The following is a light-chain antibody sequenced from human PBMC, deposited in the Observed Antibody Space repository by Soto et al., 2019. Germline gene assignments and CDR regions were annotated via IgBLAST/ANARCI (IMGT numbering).Light chain of an antibody. Sequence: DIQMTQSPSTLSASVGDRVTITCRASQSISSWLAWYQQKPGKAPKLLIYDASSLEIGVPSRFSGSGSGTEFTRTISSLQPDDFATYYCQQYKSYTWTFGQGTKVEIK. CDR3: QQYKSYTWT. CDR2: DAS. CDR1: QSISSW. J-gene: IGKJ1*01. V-gene: IGKV1-5*01.